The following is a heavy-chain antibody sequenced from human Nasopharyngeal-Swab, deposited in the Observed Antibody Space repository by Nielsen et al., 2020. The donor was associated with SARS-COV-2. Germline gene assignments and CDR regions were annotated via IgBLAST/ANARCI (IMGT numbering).Heavy chain of an antibody. CDR1: GLTVSSTY. CDR3: VTDPTYGSGTYFYY. CDR2: LNTGGST. D-gene: IGHD3-10*01. V-gene: IGHV3-53*01. Sequence: GGSLRLSCAASGLTVSSTYMGWVRRAPGKGREWLSILNTGGSTYYADSVEGRFTISRDTSENTLYLQMDNLGVEDTAVYYCVTDPTYGSGTYFYYWGQGARVTVSS. J-gene: IGHJ4*02.